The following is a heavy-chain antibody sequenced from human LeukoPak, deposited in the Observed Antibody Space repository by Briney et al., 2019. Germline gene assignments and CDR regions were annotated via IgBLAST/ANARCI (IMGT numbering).Heavy chain of an antibody. J-gene: IGHJ4*02. V-gene: IGHV4-61*02. Sequence: SETLSLTCTVSGGSISSGSYYWSWIRQPAGKGLEWIGRIYTSGSTNYNPSLKSRVTISVDTSKNQFSLKLSSVTAADTAVYYCARGGVWGTAMADDYWGQGTLVTVSS. D-gene: IGHD5-18*01. CDR3: ARGGVWGTAMADDY. CDR2: IYTSGST. CDR1: GGSISSGSYY.